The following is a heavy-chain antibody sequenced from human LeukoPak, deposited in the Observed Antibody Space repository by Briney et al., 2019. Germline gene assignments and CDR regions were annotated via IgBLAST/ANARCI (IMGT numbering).Heavy chain of an antibody. D-gene: IGHD6-6*01. J-gene: IGHJ5*02. CDR3: ARWQYTISSGWFDP. CDR2: IYYSGGT. CDR1: GGSISSLY. V-gene: IGHV4-59*08. Sequence: SETLSLTCTMSGGSISSLYWGWIRQPPGKGLEWIGSIYYSGGTNYNPSLKSRVTISVDTSKIQFSLKLSSVTAADTAVYYCARWQYTISSGWFDPWGQGTLVTVFS.